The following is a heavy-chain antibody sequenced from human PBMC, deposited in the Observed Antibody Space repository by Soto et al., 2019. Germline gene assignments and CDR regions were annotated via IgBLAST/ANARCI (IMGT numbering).Heavy chain of an antibody. CDR3: ARRSYSSGWLY. Sequence: LKISCQGSGCIFTRDWLLWVRQMPLKGLEFMRIIYPGDSDPRYSTSFQGKVTISADKSISTASLRWSSLRASDTAMYYCARRSYSSGWLYWGQGTLVTGSS. CDR1: GCIFTRDW. J-gene: IGHJ4*02. D-gene: IGHD6-19*01. CDR2: IYPGDSDP. V-gene: IGHV5-51*01.